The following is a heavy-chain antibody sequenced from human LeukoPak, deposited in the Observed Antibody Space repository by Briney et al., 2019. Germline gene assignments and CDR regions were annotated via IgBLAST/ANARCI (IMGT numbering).Heavy chain of an antibody. J-gene: IGHJ6*03. CDR1: GFTFSSYW. CDR2: IKQDGSEK. CDR3: ARDVIPPDRGDYSNYGDYYMDV. Sequence: PGGSLRLSCAASGFTFSSYWMSWVRQAPGKGLEWVANIKQDGSEKYYVDSVKGRFTISRDNSKNTLYLQMNSLRAEDTAVYYCARDVIPPDRGDYSNYGDYYMDVWGKGTTVTVSS. V-gene: IGHV3-7*01. D-gene: IGHD4-11*01.